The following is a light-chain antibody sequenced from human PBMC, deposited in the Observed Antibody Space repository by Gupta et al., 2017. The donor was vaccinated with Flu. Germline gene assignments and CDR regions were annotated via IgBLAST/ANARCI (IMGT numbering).Light chain of an antibody. J-gene: IGLJ3*02. CDR1: SSDVGGYNF. V-gene: IGLV2-14*01. Sequence: QSALTQPASVSGSPGQSIIIPGTGTSSDVGGYNFVSWHQHHPGKSPKLMIYEVRKRPSGVSNRFSGSKSGNTASLTISGLLAEVEADYYCSSYTSSGTWVFGGGTKLTVL. CDR3: SSYTSSGTWV. CDR2: EVR.